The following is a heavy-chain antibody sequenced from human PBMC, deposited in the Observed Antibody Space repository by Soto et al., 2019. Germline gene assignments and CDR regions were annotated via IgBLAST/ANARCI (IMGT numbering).Heavy chain of an antibody. V-gene: IGHV3-23*01. D-gene: IGHD2-2*02. CDR2: ISGSGGST. CDR1: VFTFSSYA. CDR3: AKGPKLIIVVVPAAVLFDY. Sequence: PGGALRLSCASSVFTFSSYAMSWVRQAPGKGLEWVSAISGSGGSTYYADSVKGRFTISRDNSKNTLYLQMNSLRAEDTAVYYCAKGPKLIIVVVPAAVLFDYWGQGTMVTVSS. J-gene: IGHJ4*02.